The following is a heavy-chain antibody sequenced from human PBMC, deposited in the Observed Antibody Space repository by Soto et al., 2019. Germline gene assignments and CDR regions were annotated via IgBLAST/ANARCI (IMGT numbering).Heavy chain of an antibody. CDR2: IIPIFGTP. CDR3: ARQPTVTPYYYYGMDV. CDR1: GGNFSSYA. Sequence: QVQLVQSGAEVKKPGSSVKVSCKASGGNFSSYAISWVRQAPGQGLEWMGGIIPIFGTPDYAQKFQGRVTITADESTSTAYMELSSLRSEDTAVYYCARQPTVTPYYYYGMDVWGQGTTVTVSS. V-gene: IGHV1-69*12. D-gene: IGHD4-4*01. J-gene: IGHJ6*02.